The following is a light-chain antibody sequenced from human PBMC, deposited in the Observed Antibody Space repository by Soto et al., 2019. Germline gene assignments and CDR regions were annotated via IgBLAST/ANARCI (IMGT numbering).Light chain of an antibody. V-gene: IGKV3-11*01. CDR3: QQSSNCP. CDR2: DAS. Sequence: EIVLTQSPATLSLSPGERATLSCRASQRVSSYLAWYQQNPGQAPRLLIYDASNRATGIPARFSGSGSGTDFTRTISSLEPEDFAVYYCQQSSNCPFGPGTKVDIK. J-gene: IGKJ3*01. CDR1: QRVSSY.